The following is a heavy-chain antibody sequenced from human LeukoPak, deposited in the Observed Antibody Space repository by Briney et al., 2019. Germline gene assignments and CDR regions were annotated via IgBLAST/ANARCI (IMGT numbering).Heavy chain of an antibody. D-gene: IGHD3-3*01. Sequence: SVKVSCKASGYTFTGYYMHWVRQAPGQGLEWMGRIIPIFGTANYAQKFQGRVTITTDESTSTAYMELSSLRSEDTAVYYCASGLFYDFWSRFDYWGQGTLVTASS. CDR3: ASGLFYDFWSRFDY. V-gene: IGHV1-69*05. CDR1: GYTFTGYY. CDR2: IIPIFGTA. J-gene: IGHJ4*02.